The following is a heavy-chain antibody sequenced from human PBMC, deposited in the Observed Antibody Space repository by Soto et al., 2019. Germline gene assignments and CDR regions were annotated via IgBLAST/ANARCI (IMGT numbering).Heavy chain of an antibody. J-gene: IGHJ3*02. CDR1: GYTFTSYD. D-gene: IGHD3-22*01. V-gene: IGHV1-8*01. Sequence: QVQLVQSGAEVKKPGASVKVSCKASGYTFTSYDINWVRQATGQGLEWMGWMNPNSGNTGYAQKFQGRVTMTRNTSISTAYMELSSLRSEDTAVYYCARLKFDSSGYDDAFDIWGQGTMVTVSS. CDR3: ARLKFDSSGYDDAFDI. CDR2: MNPNSGNT.